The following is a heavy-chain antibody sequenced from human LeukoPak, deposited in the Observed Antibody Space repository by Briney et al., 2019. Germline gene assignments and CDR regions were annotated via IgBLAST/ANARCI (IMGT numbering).Heavy chain of an antibody. V-gene: IGHV3-49*04. J-gene: IGHJ4*02. CDR2: IRSKAYGGTT. CDR1: GFTFSSYS. Sequence: GGSLRLSCAASGFTFSSYSMNWVRQAPGKGLEWVGFIRSKAYGGTTEYAASVKGRFTISRDDSKSIAYLQMNSLKTEDTAVYYCRADLHYYDSRFYYFDYWGQGTLVTVSS. D-gene: IGHD3-22*01. CDR3: RADLHYYDSRFYYFDY.